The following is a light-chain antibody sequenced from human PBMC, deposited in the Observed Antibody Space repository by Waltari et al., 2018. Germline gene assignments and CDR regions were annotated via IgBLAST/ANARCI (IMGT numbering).Light chain of an antibody. J-gene: IGKJ2*01. CDR2: KVS. CDR3: MQGTHLAYT. CDR1: QSLLYSDGNTY. Sequence: DVVMTQSPLSLPVTLGQPASISCRSSQSLLYSDGNTYFNWFQQRLGPSPRRLIYKVSNRDSGVPDRFSGSGSGTDFTLKISRVEAEDVGVYYCMQGTHLAYTFGQGTKLEIK. V-gene: IGKV2-30*01.